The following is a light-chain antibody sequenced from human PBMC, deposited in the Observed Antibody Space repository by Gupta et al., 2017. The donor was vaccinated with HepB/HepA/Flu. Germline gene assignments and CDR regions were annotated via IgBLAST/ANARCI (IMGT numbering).Light chain of an antibody. J-gene: IGLJ2*01. CDR2: SNN. Sequence: QSVLTQPPSASGTPGQRVTISFSGSSSNIGSNTVNWYQQLPGTAPKLSIYSNNQQPSGVPDRFACSKYGTSASLASTWVRVEYEAEDYCAAWVDSLNGWVFGGGTKLTVL. V-gene: IGLV1-44*01. CDR1: SSNIGSNT. CDR3: AAWVDSLNGWV.